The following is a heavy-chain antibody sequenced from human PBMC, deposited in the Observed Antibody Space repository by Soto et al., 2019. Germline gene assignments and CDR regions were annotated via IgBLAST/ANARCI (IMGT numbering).Heavy chain of an antibody. CDR1: GFTFSTYA. D-gene: IGHD2-8*01. CDR3: ARDRCTNGVCYAHSDY. V-gene: IGHV3-64*01. CDR2: ISSNGRST. Sequence: EVHLVESGGGLVQPGGSLRLSCATSGFTFSTYAMHWVRQAPGKGLEYVSAISSNGRSTYYANSVKSRFTISRDNSKYTLYLQMDSLRAEDMAVYYCARDRCTNGVCYAHSDYWGKVTLVTV. J-gene: IGHJ4*02.